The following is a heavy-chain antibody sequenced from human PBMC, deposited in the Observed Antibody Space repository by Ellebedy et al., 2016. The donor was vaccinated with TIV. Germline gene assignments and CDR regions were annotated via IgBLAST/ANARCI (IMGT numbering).Heavy chain of an antibody. CDR2: ISNNGDTI. CDR1: GFTFSDYY. Sequence: GGSLRLXXAASGFTFSDYYMNWIRQAPGKGLEWVSYISNNGDTIYADSVKGRFTISRDNSNNTLYLQMNSLRAEDTAVYYCARTLAFGVNSALGYWGQGTLVTVSS. D-gene: IGHD4-23*01. CDR3: ARTLAFGVNSALGY. J-gene: IGHJ4*02. V-gene: IGHV3-11*04.